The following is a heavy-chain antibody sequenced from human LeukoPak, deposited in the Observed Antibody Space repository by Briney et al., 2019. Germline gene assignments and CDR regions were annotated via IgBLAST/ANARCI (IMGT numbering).Heavy chain of an antibody. D-gene: IGHD1-26*01. V-gene: IGHV4-34*01. CDR2: INHSGST. CDR1: GGSFSGYY. CDR3: ARLVGDSAGY. Sequence: SETLSLTCAVYGGSFSGYYWSWIRQPPGKGLEWIGEINHSGSTNYNPSLKSRVTISVDTSKNRFSLKLSSVTAADTAVYYCARLVGDSAGYWGQGTLVTVSS. J-gene: IGHJ4*02.